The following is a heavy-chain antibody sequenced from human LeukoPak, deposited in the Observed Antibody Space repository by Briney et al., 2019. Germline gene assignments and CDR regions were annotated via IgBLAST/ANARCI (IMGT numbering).Heavy chain of an antibody. CDR2: IYHSAST. J-gene: IGHJ6*03. V-gene: IGHV4-38-2*02. CDR1: GYSISSGYY. D-gene: IGHD5-18*01. Sequence: SETLSLTCTVSGYSISSGYYWGWIRQPPGKGLEWIGSIYHSASTYYNPSLKSRVTISVDTSKNQFSLKLSSVTAADTAVYYCASPAMAFIDQGRYNYYYYMDVWGKGTTVTISS. CDR3: ASPAMAFIDQGRYNYYYYMDV.